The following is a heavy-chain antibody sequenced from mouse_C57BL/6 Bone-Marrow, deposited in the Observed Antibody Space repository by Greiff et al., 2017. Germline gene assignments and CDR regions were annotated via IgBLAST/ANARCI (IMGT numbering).Heavy chain of an antibody. CDR2: ISSGSSTI. CDR3: ASPFLDY. Sequence: EVKLVESGGGLVKPGGSLKLSCAASGFTFSDYGMHWVRQAPEKGLAWVAYISSGSSTIYYADTVKGRFTISRDNAKNTLFLHMTSLRSEDTAMYCCASPFLDYWGQGTTLTVSS. J-gene: IGHJ2*01. CDR1: GFTFSDYG. V-gene: IGHV5-17*01.